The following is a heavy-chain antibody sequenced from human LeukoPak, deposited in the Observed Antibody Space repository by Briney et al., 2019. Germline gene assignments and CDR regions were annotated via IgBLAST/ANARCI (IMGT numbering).Heavy chain of an antibody. Sequence: GGSLRLSCAASGFTFNMYGMHWVRQASGKGLEWVGRIRSKTNTYATAYAASLKGRFTISRDDSKNTAYLQMNSLKTEDTAMYYCTNLDYWGQGTLVTVSS. J-gene: IGHJ4*02. V-gene: IGHV3-73*01. CDR2: IRSKTNTYAT. CDR3: TNLDY. CDR1: GFTFNMYG.